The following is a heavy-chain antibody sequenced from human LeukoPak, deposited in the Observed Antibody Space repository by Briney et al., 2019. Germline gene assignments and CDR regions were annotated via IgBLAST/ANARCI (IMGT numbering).Heavy chain of an antibody. V-gene: IGHV4-39*07. Sequence: SETLSLTCNVSGASMSNYYWVWIRQPPGKGLEWIGSIYHSGTTYSGSTYYNPSLKSRVTISLDTSKNQFSLKVGSMTAEDTAVYYCAKGDRLLVLLDAFDIWGQGTMVTVSS. CDR3: AKGDRLLVLLDAFDI. J-gene: IGHJ3*02. D-gene: IGHD3-22*01. CDR2: IYHSGTTYSGST. CDR1: GASMSNYY.